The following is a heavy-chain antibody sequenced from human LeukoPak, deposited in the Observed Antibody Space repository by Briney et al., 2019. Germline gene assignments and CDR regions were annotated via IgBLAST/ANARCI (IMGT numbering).Heavy chain of an antibody. D-gene: IGHD4-17*01. Sequence: GASLRLSCAASGFTFSSYAMSWVRQAPGKGLEWVSAISGSSGTTYYADSVKGRFTISRDNSKNTLYLQMNSLRVEDAAVYYCVNSKGNYGDFIFESWGQGTLVTVSS. CDR1: GFTFSSYA. V-gene: IGHV3-23*01. CDR2: ISGSSGTT. CDR3: VNSKGNYGDFIFES. J-gene: IGHJ4*02.